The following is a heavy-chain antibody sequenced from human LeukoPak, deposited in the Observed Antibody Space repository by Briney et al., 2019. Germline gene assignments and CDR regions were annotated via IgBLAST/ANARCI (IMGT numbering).Heavy chain of an antibody. CDR1: GLTLSNAW. CDR2: IKTKTDSGTT. D-gene: IGHD4-17*01. V-gene: IGHV3-15*01. CDR3: TRRQDYGDYLNWFDP. Sequence: AGGSLRLSCAASGLTLSNAWMTWVRQAPGKGLEWVGHIKTKTDSGTTDYAAYAAPVKGRFSISRDDSKNTPYLQMNSLKTEDTAVYYCTRRQDYGDYLNWFDPWGQGTLVTVSS. J-gene: IGHJ5*02.